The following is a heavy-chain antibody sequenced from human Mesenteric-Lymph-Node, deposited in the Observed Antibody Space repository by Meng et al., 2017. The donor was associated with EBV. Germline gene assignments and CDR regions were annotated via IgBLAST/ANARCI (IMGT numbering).Heavy chain of an antibody. V-gene: IGHV3-33*01. CDR1: GFTFSSYG. CDR3: ARDWSSGYSGFFDY. J-gene: IGHJ4*02. Sequence: VELGGVWGGVVQPGRSLRLSCAASGFTFSSYGIYWVRQAPGKGLEWVAVIWYDGSNKYYADSVKGRFTISRDKNTLYLEMNSLRVEDTAVYYCARDWSSGYSGFFDYWGQGTLVTVSS. D-gene: IGHD3-3*01. CDR2: IWYDGSNK.